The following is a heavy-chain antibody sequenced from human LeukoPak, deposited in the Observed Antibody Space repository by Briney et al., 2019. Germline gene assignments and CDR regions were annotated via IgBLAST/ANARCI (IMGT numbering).Heavy chain of an antibody. CDR1: GFTLSDYY. V-gene: IGHV3-11*01. CDR2: SSSSGSTI. D-gene: IGHD3/OR15-3a*01. CDR3: ARRRDFIDY. Sequence: GGSLRLSCAASGFTLSDYYMSWIRQAPGKGLEWVSYSSSSGSTIHYADSVKGRFAISRDNAKNSLHLQMNSLRAEDTAVYYCARRRDFIDYWGQGTLVTVSS. J-gene: IGHJ4*02.